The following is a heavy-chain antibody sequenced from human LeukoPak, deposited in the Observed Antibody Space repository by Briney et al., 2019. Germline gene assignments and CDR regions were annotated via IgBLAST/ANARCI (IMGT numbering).Heavy chain of an antibody. CDR3: ARRDGYNSPLEY. CDR1: GYSFTTYW. D-gene: IGHD5-24*01. CDR2: IYPADSTA. J-gene: IGHJ4*02. V-gene: IGHV5-51*01. Sequence: GESLKISCKASGYSFTTYWIGWVRQMPGKGQEWMGIIYPADSTAHYSPSFQGQVTISVDKSINTAYLQWSRLKASDTAMYYCARRDGYNSPLEYWGQGTLVTVSS.